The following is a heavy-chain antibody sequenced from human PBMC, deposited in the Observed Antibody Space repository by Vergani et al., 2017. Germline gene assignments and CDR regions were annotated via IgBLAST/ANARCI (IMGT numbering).Heavy chain of an antibody. CDR2: IYSGGST. J-gene: IGHJ4*02. V-gene: IGHV3-53*02. D-gene: IGHD3-10*01. Sequence: EVQLVETGGGLIQPGGSLRLSCAASGFTVSSNYMSWVRQAPGKGLEWVSVIYSGGSTYYADSVKGRFTISRDNSKNTLYLQMNSLRAEDTAVYYCGGSVSYREINYWGQGTLVTVSS. CDR1: GFTVSSNY. CDR3: GGSVSYREINY.